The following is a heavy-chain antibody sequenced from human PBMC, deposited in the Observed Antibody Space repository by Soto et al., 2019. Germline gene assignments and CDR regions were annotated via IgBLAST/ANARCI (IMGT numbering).Heavy chain of an antibody. V-gene: IGHV3-23*01. Sequence: GGSLRLSCAASGFTFSSYTMSWVRRAPGKGLEWVSTISNSGDGTYYADSVKGRFTISRDNSQRTLNLQMNSLRAEDTAVYYCAKNGDFWSWGMDVWGQGTTVTVSS. CDR2: ISNSGDGT. CDR3: AKNGDFWSWGMDV. D-gene: IGHD3-3*01. CDR1: GFTFSSYT. J-gene: IGHJ6*02.